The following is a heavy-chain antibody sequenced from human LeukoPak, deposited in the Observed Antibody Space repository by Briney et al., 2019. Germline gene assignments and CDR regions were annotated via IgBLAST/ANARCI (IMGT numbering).Heavy chain of an antibody. Sequence: ASVKVSCKTSGYSFILYGISWVRQAPGQGLEWMGWINTDSGNPTYAQGFTGRFVFSLDSSVSTAYLQISNLMPEDTAKYYCAREILRFDIWGQGTMVIVSS. CDR3: AREILRFDI. J-gene: IGHJ3*02. CDR1: GYSFILYG. V-gene: IGHV7-4-1*02. CDR2: INTDSGNP.